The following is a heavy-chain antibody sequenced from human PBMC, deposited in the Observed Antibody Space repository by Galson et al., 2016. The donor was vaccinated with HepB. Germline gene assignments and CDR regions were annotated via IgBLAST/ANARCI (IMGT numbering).Heavy chain of an antibody. CDR2: SKNRASDYVT. V-gene: IGHV3-72*01. D-gene: IGHD3-22*01. J-gene: IGHJ4*02. CDR3: AVYLSGYIS. Sequence: SLRLSCATSGFIFSGHFMDWVRQAPGSGLEWVGRSKNRASDYVTEYAVSLKGRFTISRDDSTNSLYLQMNSLKTEDTAVYYCAVYLSGYISWGQGTLVTVSS. CDR1: GFIFSGHF.